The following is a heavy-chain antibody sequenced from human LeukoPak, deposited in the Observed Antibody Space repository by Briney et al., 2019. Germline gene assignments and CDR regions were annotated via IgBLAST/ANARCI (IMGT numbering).Heavy chain of an antibody. CDR1: GFTFSSYS. V-gene: IGHV3-21*01. CDR2: ITSSSTYI. J-gene: IGHJ4*02. Sequence: GGSLRLSCAASGFTFSSYSMNWVRQAPGKGLEWVSSITSSSTYIYYADSVKGRFTISRDNAKNSLYLQMNSLRAEDTAVYYCARVTGITGTGDYWDQGTLVTVSS. CDR3: ARVTGITGTGDY. D-gene: IGHD1-7*01.